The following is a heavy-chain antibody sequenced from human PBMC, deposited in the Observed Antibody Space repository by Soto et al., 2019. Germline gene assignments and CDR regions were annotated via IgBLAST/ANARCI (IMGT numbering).Heavy chain of an antibody. CDR3: VGGQYYFDY. V-gene: IGHV3-30*03. J-gene: IGHJ4*02. D-gene: IGHD3-10*01. Sequence: QVQLVESGGGVVQPGRSLRLSCAASGFPFTSYGMHWVREGPDKGLEWVAIISYDGSDKYYADSLKGRFTISRDNSKNTLYLQMNSLRPEDTALYYCVGGQYYFDYRGQGPLVIVSS. CDR2: ISYDGSDK. CDR1: GFPFTSYG.